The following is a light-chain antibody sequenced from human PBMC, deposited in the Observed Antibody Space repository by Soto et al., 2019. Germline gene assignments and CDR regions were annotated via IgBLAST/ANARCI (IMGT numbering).Light chain of an antibody. CDR3: QQRSNWPVT. CDR2: DAS. J-gene: IGKJ3*01. Sequence: EIVLTQSPATLSLSPGERATLSCRASQSVSKYLAWYQQKPGQGPRLLIYDASTRATGIPARFSASGSGTDFTLTISSLEPEDFAVYYCQQRSNWPVTFGPGTKVDIK. V-gene: IGKV3-11*01. CDR1: QSVSKY.